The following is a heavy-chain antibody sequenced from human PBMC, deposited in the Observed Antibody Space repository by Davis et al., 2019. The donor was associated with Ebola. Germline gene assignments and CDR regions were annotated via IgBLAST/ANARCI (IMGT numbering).Heavy chain of an antibody. Sequence: GESLKISCAASGFTFSSYSMNWVRQAPGKGLEWVSSISSSSYIYYADSVKGRFTISRDNAKNSLYLQMNSLRAEDTAVYYCARGEADFWSGYSEYYFDYWGQGTLVTVSS. V-gene: IGHV3-21*01. CDR3: ARGEADFWSGYSEYYFDY. CDR1: GFTFSSYS. D-gene: IGHD3-3*01. CDR2: ISSSSYI. J-gene: IGHJ4*02.